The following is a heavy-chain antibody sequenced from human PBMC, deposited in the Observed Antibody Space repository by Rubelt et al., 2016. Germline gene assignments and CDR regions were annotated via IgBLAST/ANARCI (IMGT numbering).Heavy chain of an antibody. Sequence: EVQLVESGGGVGQPGGSLRLSCAASGFTFSSYTMNWVRQAPGKGLEWVSAISGSGGRTYYADSVKGRFTSSRDNSKKTLFLQMNSLRAEDTAVYYWLSSLADFDYWGQGTLVTVSS. D-gene: IGHD2/OR15-2a*01. CDR2: ISGSGGRT. CDR1: GFTFSSYT. CDR3: LSSLADFDY. J-gene: IGHJ4*02. V-gene: IGHV3-23*04.